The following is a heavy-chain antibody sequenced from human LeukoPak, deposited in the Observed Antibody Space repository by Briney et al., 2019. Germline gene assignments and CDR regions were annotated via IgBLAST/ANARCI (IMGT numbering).Heavy chain of an antibody. J-gene: IGHJ4*02. CDR1: GFAFDEHG. Sequence: GGSLRLSCTASGFAFDEHGMSWVRQVPGKGLEWVSGINWSGGSTGYADPLRGRFTISRDNAKNSLYLQMDSLRAEDTALYYCAGAPITSPFYFDYWGQGTLVSVSS. CDR2: INWSGGST. CDR3: AGAPITSPFYFDY. V-gene: IGHV3-20*04. D-gene: IGHD2-2*01.